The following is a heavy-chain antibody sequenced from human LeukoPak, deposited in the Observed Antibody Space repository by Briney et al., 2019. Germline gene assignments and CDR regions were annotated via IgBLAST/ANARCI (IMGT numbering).Heavy chain of an antibody. Sequence: GGSLRLSCAASGFTFSSYWMSWVRQAPGKGLEWVANIKQDGSEKYYVDSVKGRFTISRDNAKNSLYLQMNSLRAEDTAAYYCARGYSSSWYSPAFDYWGQGTLVTVSS. CDR2: IKQDGSEK. V-gene: IGHV3-7*01. J-gene: IGHJ4*02. CDR1: GFTFSSYW. CDR3: ARGYSSSWYSPAFDY. D-gene: IGHD6-13*01.